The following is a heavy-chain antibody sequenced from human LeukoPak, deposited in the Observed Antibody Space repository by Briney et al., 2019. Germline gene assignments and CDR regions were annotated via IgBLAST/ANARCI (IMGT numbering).Heavy chain of an antibody. V-gene: IGHV4-39*01. CDR2: IYYSGST. CDR3: AGRYYDILTGYPDDAFDI. Sequence: SETQSLTCTVSGGSISSSSYYWGWIRQPPGKGLEWIGSIYYSGSTYYNPSLKSRVTISVDTSKNQFSLKLSSVTAADTAVYYCAGRYYDILTGYPDDAFDIWGQGTMVTVSS. CDR1: GGSISSSSYY. D-gene: IGHD3-9*01. J-gene: IGHJ3*02.